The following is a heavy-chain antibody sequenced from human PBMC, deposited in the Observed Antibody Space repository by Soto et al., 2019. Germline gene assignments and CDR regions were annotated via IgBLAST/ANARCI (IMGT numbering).Heavy chain of an antibody. CDR2: IRSKADGYAT. J-gene: IGHJ2*01. Sequence: EVQLVESGGGLVKPGGSLKLSCAASGFSFSGSAMHWVRQASGKGLEWVGRIRSKADGYATAYVASVKGRFIVSRQDSKNTAYLEINSLKIEDSAVYYCLTYDSSGGRFFDRWGRGTLVTVSP. D-gene: IGHD3-22*01. CDR1: GFSFSGSA. CDR3: LTYDSSGGRFFDR. V-gene: IGHV3-73*02.